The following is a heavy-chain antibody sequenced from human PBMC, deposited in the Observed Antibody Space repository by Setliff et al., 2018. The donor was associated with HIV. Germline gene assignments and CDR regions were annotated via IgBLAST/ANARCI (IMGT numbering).Heavy chain of an antibody. CDR2: IFYSGTT. J-gene: IGHJ2*01. CDR3: ARSYSGRGRWYFDV. D-gene: IGHD1-26*01. Sequence: SETLSLTCTVSGGSISSSSYYWGWIRQPPGKGLEWIGSIFYSGTTYHSPTLKSRVSMSMDTSRNQFSLKLSSVTAADTALYYCARSYSGRGRWYFDVWGRGTLVTVSS. CDR1: GGSISSSSYY. V-gene: IGHV4-39*07.